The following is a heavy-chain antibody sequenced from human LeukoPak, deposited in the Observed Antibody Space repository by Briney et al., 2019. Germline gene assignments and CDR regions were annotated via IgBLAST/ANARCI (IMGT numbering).Heavy chain of an antibody. CDR3: ARIPDYGDYAYYYGMDV. J-gene: IGHJ6*02. Sequence: ASVKVSCKASGYTFTNYYMHWVRQAPGQGLEWMGIINPSGGSTNYAQKFQGRVTITADESTSTAYMELSSLRSEDTAVYYCARIPDYGDYAYYYGMDVWGQGTTVTVSS. CDR2: INPSGGST. V-gene: IGHV1-46*01. CDR1: GYTFTNYY. D-gene: IGHD4-17*01.